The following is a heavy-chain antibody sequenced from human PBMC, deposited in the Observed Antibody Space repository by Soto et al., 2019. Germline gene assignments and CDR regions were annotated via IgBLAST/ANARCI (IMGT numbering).Heavy chain of an antibody. V-gene: IGHV4-39*01. Sequence: SESLYLTCTVSGGSVSSSSYYWAWIRQPPGKGLEWIGSIYYSGSTYYNPSLKSRVTISVDTSKNQFSLKLSSVTAADTAVYYCARHGVDTAMGYFDYWGQGTLVTVSS. CDR1: GGSVSSSSYY. CDR2: IYYSGST. J-gene: IGHJ4*02. D-gene: IGHD5-18*01. CDR3: ARHGVDTAMGYFDY.